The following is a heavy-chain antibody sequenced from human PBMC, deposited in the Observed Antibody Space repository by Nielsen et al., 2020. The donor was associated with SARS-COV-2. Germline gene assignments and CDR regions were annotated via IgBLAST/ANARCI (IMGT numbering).Heavy chain of an antibody. CDR1: RGSISRYY. V-gene: IGHV4-34*01. CDR2: INHTGST. CDR3: ARGVDSGSQVGFDP. J-gene: IGHJ5*02. D-gene: IGHD1-26*01. Sequence: SETLSLTCTVSRGSISRYYWSWIRQPPGKGLEWIGEINHTGSTNYNPPLKSRVTISVDTSKNQFSLKLSSVTAADTAVYYCARGVDSGSQVGFDPWGQGTLVTVSS.